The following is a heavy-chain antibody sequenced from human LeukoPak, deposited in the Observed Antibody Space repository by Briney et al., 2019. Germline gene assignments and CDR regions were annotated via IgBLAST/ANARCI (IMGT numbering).Heavy chain of an antibody. CDR1: GGSISSYY. J-gene: IGHJ6*03. Sequence: PSETLSLTCTVSGGSISSYYWSWIRQPPGKGLEWIGYIYYSGSTNYNPSLKSRVTISVDTSKNQFSLKLSSVTAADTAVYYCARVIAAAGMGYYYYYYMDVWGKGTTVTISS. V-gene: IGHV4-59*01. CDR3: ARVIAAAGMGYYYYYYMDV. CDR2: IYYSGST. D-gene: IGHD6-13*01.